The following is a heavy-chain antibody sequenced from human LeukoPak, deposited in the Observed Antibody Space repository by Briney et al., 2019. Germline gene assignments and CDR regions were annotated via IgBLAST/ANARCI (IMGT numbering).Heavy chain of an antibody. CDR2: IYYSGST. Sequence: SETLSLTCTVSGDSISGYYWSWIRQPPGKGLEWIGYIYYSGSTNYNPSLKSRVTISVDTSRNQFSLKLRSVTAADAAVYYCARDGYSSSSPYYYYMDVWGKGTTVTVSS. J-gene: IGHJ6*03. CDR3: ARDGYSSSSPYYYYMDV. CDR1: GDSISGYY. D-gene: IGHD6-6*01. V-gene: IGHV4-59*01.